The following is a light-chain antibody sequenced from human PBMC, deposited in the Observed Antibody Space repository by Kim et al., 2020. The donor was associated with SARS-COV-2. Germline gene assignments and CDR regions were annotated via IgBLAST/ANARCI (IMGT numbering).Light chain of an antibody. CDR2: EDT. CDR3: QSSDNSDTFWV. CDR1: ALPNQY. Sequence: PGQTARITCSGDALPNQYAYWFQQKPGQAPVLVIYEDTERPSGIPERFSGSTSGTTVTLTISGVQAEDEADYYCQSSDNSDTFWVFGGGTQLTVL. J-gene: IGLJ3*02. V-gene: IGLV3-25*03.